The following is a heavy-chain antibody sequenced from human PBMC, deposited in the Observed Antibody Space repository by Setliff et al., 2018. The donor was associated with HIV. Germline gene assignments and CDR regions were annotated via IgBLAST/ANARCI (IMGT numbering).Heavy chain of an antibody. J-gene: IGHJ6*03. V-gene: IGHV4-39*01. Sequence: SETLSLTCTVSGGSISTSRYYWCWIRQPPGKGLEWIGSINYRGNTYYNPSLKSRAAISVDTSKNQISLKLSSVTAADTAVYYCASLDGSESPYIYYYYMDVWGKGTAVTVSS. D-gene: IGHD3-10*01. CDR2: INYRGNT. CDR1: GGSISTSRYY. CDR3: ASLDGSESPYIYYYYMDV.